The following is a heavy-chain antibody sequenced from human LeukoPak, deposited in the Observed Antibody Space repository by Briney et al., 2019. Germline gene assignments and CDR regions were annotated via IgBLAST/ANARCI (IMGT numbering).Heavy chain of an antibody. Sequence: VASVKVSCKASGYTFTSYYMHWVRQAPGQGLEWLGIINPSGGSTSYAQKFQGRVTMTRDMSTSTVYMELSSLRSEDTAVYYCASYGSPGIVGYYFDYWGQGTLVTVSS. CDR1: GYTFTSYY. CDR3: ASYGSPGIVGYYFDY. CDR2: INPSGGST. D-gene: IGHD1-26*01. V-gene: IGHV1-46*01. J-gene: IGHJ4*02.